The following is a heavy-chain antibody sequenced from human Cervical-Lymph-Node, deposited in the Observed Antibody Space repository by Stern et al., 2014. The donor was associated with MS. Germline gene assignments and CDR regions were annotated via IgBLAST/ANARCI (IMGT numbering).Heavy chain of an antibody. CDR3: ARHWDGGKFDY. CDR1: GGSISSSSYY. V-gene: IGHV4-39*01. Sequence: QLQLQESGPGLVTPSETLSLTCTVSGGSISSSSYYWGWIRQSPGKGLEWIGSIYYRGNPTYNPPLKSRVTISVDPSKNQFSLKLSSVTAADTAVYYCARHWDGGKFDYWGQGTLVTVSS. J-gene: IGHJ4*02. D-gene: IGHD3-16*01. CDR2: IYYRGNP.